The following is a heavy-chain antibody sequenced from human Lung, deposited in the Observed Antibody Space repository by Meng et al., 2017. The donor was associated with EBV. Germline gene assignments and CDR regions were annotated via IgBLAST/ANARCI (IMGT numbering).Heavy chain of an antibody. Sequence: PRVQAGVGDKKPGAPWELPSNAFAYTLTNHGISWIRQASGQGLEWMGWISCENGDTSYAQKLQGTVTMTTEISINTANMEMRSLRSDDTAVYYCARDPSNTSVRYAYFDYWGQGTLVTVSS. CDR2: ISCENGDT. J-gene: IGHJ4*02. CDR1: AYTLTNHG. V-gene: IGHV1-18*01. D-gene: IGHD3-10*02. CDR3: ARDPSNTSVRYAYFDY.